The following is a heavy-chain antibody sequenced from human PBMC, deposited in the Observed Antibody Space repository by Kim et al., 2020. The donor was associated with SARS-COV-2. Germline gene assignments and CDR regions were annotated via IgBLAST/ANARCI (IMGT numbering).Heavy chain of an antibody. CDR3: ARVPVVVVAATPGDAFDI. D-gene: IGHD2-15*01. CDR1: GYTFTSYG. CDR2: ISAYNGNT. Sequence: ASVKVSCKASGYTFTSYGISWVRQAPGQGLEWMGWISAYNGNTNYAQKLQGRVTMTTDTSTSTAYMELRSLRSDDTAVYYCARVPVVVVAATPGDAFDIWGQGTMVTVSS. V-gene: IGHV1-18*01. J-gene: IGHJ3*02.